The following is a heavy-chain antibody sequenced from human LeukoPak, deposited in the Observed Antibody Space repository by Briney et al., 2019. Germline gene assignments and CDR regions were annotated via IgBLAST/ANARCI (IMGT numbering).Heavy chain of an antibody. V-gene: IGHV3-53*01. CDR1: GFAVTSNY. CDR2: MYPNCRT. CDR3: VRRQAFDL. J-gene: IGHJ3*01. Sequence: PGGSLRLSCAASGFAVTSNYFNWVRQAPGKGPEGVSIMYPNCRTYYRDSVKGRFTISRDNSKNTLYLQMHSLSAEDTGVYYCVRRQAFDLWGQGTMVTVSS.